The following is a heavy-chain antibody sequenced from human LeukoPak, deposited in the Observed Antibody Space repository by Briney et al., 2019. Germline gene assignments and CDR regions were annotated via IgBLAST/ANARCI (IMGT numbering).Heavy chain of an antibody. J-gene: IGHJ4*02. Sequence: SEILSLTCTVSGGSISSYYWSWIRQPPGKGLEWIGYIYYSGSTNYNPSLKSRVTISVDTSKNQFSLKLSSVTAADTAVYYCARAYYYDSSGYPAQFDYWGQGTLVTVSS. CDR2: IYYSGST. D-gene: IGHD3-22*01. CDR1: GGSISSYY. V-gene: IGHV4-59*01. CDR3: ARAYYYDSSGYPAQFDY.